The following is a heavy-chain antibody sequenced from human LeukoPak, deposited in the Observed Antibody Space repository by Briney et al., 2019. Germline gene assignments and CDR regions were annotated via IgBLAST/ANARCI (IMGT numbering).Heavy chain of an antibody. V-gene: IGHV4-61*02. CDR1: GGSISSGSYY. CDR2: IYTSGST. J-gene: IGHJ3*02. Sequence: SQTLSLTCTVSGGSISSGSYYWSWIRQPAGKGLERIGRIYTSGSTNYNPSLKSRVTISVDTSKNQFSLKLSSVTAADTAVYYCAREAGYYGSGRQAYTLDHDAFDIWGQGTMVTVSS. CDR3: AREAGYYGSGRQAYTLDHDAFDI. D-gene: IGHD3-10*01.